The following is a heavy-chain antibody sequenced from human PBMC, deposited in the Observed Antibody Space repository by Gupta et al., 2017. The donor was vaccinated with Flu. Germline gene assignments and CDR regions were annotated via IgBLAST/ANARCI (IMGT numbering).Heavy chain of an antibody. Sequence: EVQLLESGGGLVQPGGSLRLSCAASGFTFSSYARSWVRQAPGKGLEWVSAISGSGGSTYYADSVKGRFTISRDNSKNTLYLQMNSLRAEDTAVYYCAKTIVVPAAIGRQSPQNDYWGQGTLVTVSS. J-gene: IGHJ4*02. CDR2: ISGSGGST. V-gene: IGHV3-23*01. CDR3: AKTIVVPAAIGRQSPQNDY. CDR1: GFTFSSYA. D-gene: IGHD2-2*01.